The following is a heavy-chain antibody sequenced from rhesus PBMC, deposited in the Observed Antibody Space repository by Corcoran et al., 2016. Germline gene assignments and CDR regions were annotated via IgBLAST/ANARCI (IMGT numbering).Heavy chain of an antibody. CDR2: IYGTREST. Sequence: VQLQESGPGLVKPSETLSLTCAVSGGSISGGYYWGWIRQHPGKGLEWIGNIYGTRESTYYNPSLKSRVIISKDTSKNQCSLKLSSVCAADTAVYYCGRALDITMVVVYYFDYWGQGVLVTVSS. D-gene: IGHD3-28*01. CDR1: GGSISGGYY. J-gene: IGHJ4*01. CDR3: GRALDITMVVVYYFDY. V-gene: IGHV4S7*01.